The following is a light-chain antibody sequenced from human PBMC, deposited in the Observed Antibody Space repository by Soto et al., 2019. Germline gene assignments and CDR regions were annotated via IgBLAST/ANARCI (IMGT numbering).Light chain of an antibody. V-gene: IGKV3-11*01. CDR1: QSVSTY. J-gene: IGKJ4*01. CDR3: QQRSNWPPDT. Sequence: ELVLTQSPATLSLSPGERDTLSCRASQSVSTYLAWYQQKPGQAPRLLIYDASNRATGIPARFSGSGSGTDFTLTISSLEPEDFAVYYCQQRSNWPPDTFGGGTKVEIK. CDR2: DAS.